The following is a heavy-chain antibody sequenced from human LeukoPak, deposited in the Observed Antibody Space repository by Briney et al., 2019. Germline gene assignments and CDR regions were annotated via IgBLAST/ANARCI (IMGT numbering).Heavy chain of an antibody. J-gene: IGHJ4*02. D-gene: IGHD3-9*01. V-gene: IGHV3-7*01. CDR3: ASGRYFDILTGYLYTPFGY. Sequence: PGGSLRLSCAASGFPFSSYWMSWVRQAPGKGLEWVASLNQDGSEKYYVDSVKGRFTIFRDNAKNSLYLQMNSLRAEDTAVYYCASGRYFDILTGYLYTPFGYWGQGTLVTVSS. CDR1: GFPFSSYW. CDR2: LNQDGSEK.